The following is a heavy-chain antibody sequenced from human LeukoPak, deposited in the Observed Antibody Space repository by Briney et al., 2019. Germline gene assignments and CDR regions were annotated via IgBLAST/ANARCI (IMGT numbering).Heavy chain of an antibody. CDR1: GXTFDDFA. Sequence: SGGSLRLSCAASGXTFDDFAVHWVRQAPGKGLEWVSLISGDGGSTSYTDSVKGRFTISRDNSKDSLYLQMNSLRTEDTALYYCAKNNYGYEDYWGQGALVTVSS. V-gene: IGHV3-43*02. CDR3: AKNNYGYEDY. CDR2: ISGDGGST. D-gene: IGHD1/OR15-1a*01. J-gene: IGHJ4*02.